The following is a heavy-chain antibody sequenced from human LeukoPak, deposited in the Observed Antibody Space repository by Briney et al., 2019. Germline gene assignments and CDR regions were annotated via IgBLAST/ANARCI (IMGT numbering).Heavy chain of an antibody. CDR1: GFTFSSYA. D-gene: IGHD2-15*01. Sequence: GGSLRLSCAASGFTFSSYAMSWVRQAPGKGLEWVSAISGSGGSTYYADSVKSRFTISRDNSKNTLYLQMNSLRAEDTAVYYCAKDPFYCSGGRCYFFGFDPWGQGTLVTVSS. CDR2: ISGSGGST. J-gene: IGHJ5*02. V-gene: IGHV3-23*01. CDR3: AKDPFYCSGGRCYFFGFDP.